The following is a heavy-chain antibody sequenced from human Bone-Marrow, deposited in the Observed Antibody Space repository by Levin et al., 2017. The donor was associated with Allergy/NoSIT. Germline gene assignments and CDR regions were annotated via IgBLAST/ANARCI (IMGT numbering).Heavy chain of an antibody. CDR3: AKDVGGPTFFDS. V-gene: IGHV3-23*01. CDR2: INGNGANT. J-gene: IGHJ4*02. D-gene: IGHD2-15*01. Sequence: PGGSLRLSCTASGFTFSNFGMGWVRQAPGKGLEWVSTINGNGANTHYADSVKGRFTISRDNSKNTLSLQMSGLRVEDTAVYYCAKDVGGPTFFDSWGQGTLVTVSS. CDR1: GFTFSNFG.